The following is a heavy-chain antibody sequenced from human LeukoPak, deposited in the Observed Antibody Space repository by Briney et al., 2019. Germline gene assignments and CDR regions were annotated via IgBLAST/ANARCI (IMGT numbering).Heavy chain of an antibody. D-gene: IGHD6-19*01. J-gene: IGHJ4*02. CDR2: ISYDGSNK. CDR1: EFTFSTYA. CDR3: AKGVADRLPFDY. Sequence: GGSLRLSCAASEFTFSTYAMHWVRQAPGKGLEWVAVISYDGSNKYYADSVKGRFTISRDNSKNTLYLQMNSLRAEDTAVYYCAKGVADRLPFDYWGQGTLVTVSS. V-gene: IGHV3-30*04.